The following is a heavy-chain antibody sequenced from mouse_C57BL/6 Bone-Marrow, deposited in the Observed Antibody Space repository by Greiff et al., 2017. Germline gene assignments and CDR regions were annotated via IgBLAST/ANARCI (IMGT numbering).Heavy chain of an antibody. D-gene: IGHD3-2*02. CDR1: GYTFTSYW. CDR3: ARSRRTAQASFDN. V-gene: IGHV1-55*01. CDR2: IYPGSGST. J-gene: IGHJ2*01. Sequence: QVQLQQPGAELVKPGASVKMSCKASGYTFTSYWITWVKQRPGQGLEWIGDIYPGSGSTNYNEKFKSKATLTVDTSSSAAYMHISGLTSEDSAVYYCARSRRTAQASFDNWGQGSTLTVSS.